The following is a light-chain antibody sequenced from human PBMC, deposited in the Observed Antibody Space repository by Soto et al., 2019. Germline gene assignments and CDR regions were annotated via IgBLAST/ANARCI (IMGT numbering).Light chain of an antibody. CDR1: QSVSSY. CDR3: QHRSTWPPPMYT. J-gene: IGKJ2*01. CDR2: DVS. V-gene: IGKV3-11*01. Sequence: EIVLTQSPATLSLSPGERATLSCRASQSVSSYLAWYQQKPGQAPRLLIYDVSNRATGTPARFSGGGSGTDFTLTIRSLEPEDFAVYYCQHRSTWPPPMYTFGQGTKLEIK.